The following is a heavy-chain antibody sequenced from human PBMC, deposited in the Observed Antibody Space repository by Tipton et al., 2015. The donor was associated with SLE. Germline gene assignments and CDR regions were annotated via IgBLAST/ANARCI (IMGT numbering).Heavy chain of an antibody. CDR1: GGSISSHY. D-gene: IGHD6-6*01. CDR3: ARESSSSLYYGMDV. V-gene: IGHV4-38-2*02. J-gene: IGHJ6*02. CDR2: IYHSGST. Sequence: TLSLTCTVSGGSISSHYWSWIRQPPGKGLEWIGSIYHSGSTYYNPSLKSRVTISVDTSKNQFSLKLSSVTAADTAVYYCARESSSSLYYGMDVWGQGTTVTASS.